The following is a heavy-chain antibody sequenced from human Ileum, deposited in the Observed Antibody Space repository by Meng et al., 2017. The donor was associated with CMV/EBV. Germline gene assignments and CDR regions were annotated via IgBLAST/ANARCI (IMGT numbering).Heavy chain of an antibody. CDR2: ISSSSSFI. D-gene: IGHD2-21*01. Sequence: GESLKISCAASGFTFSSYAMTWVRQAPGKGLEWVSSISSSSSFIHYADSVRGRFTISRDFAKNSLYLQMNSLRAEDTAVYYCARDLRPCGADCSGSAFALWGQGTMVTVSS. V-gene: IGHV3-21*01. J-gene: IGHJ3*01. CDR3: ARDLRPCGADCSGSAFAL. CDR1: GFTFSSYA.